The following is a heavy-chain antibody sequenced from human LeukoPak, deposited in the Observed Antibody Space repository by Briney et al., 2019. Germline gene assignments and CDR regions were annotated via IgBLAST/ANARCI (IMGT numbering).Heavy chain of an antibody. CDR3: ARWLYSSGWAIDY. V-gene: IGHV3-7*01. J-gene: IGHJ4*02. Sequence: PGGSLRLSCAASGFTFSSYEMNWVRQAPGKGLEWVANIRQDGSAQFYADSVKGRFTIPRDNAKNSLYLQMNSLRDEDTAVYYCARWLYSSGWAIDYWGQGTLVTVSS. D-gene: IGHD6-19*01. CDR2: IRQDGSAQ. CDR1: GFTFSSYE.